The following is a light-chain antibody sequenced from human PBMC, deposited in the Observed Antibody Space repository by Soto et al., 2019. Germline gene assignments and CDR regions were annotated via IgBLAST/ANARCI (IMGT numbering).Light chain of an antibody. Sequence: EIVLTQSPGTLSLSPVERATLSCRASQSVSSNYVAYQQKTARDPTRLLFGASSRAASIPASLIGSGSSTEVFPTISSLLADDYSAEYCQQYNGWPRTFGQGTKVDIK. CDR1: QSVSSN. CDR3: QQYNGWPRT. J-gene: IGKJ1*01. CDR2: GAS. V-gene: IGKV3-15*01.